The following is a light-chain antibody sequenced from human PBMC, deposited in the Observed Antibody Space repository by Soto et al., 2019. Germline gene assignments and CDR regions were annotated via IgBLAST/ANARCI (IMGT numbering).Light chain of an antibody. J-gene: IGKJ4*01. CDR2: GTS. CDR3: QQYNDWPPLT. CDR1: QSVNIN. V-gene: IGKV3-15*01. Sequence: EIVVTQSPATLSVSPGERATLSCRASQSVNINLAWYQQKPGQAPRLLIYGTSTRATGVPARFSGSGSGTECTLTISNLQSEDFAVYYCQQYNDWPPLTFGGGTKVDIK.